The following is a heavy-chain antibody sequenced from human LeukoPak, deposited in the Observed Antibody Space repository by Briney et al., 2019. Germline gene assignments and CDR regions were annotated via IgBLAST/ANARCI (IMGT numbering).Heavy chain of an antibody. D-gene: IGHD5-24*01. CDR3: ARLRSRDGYNFDY. CDR1: GGSISSRSYY. V-gene: IGHV4-39*01. J-gene: IGHJ4*02. CDR2: IYYTDST. Sequence: SETLSLTCTVSGGSISSRSYYWGWIRQPPGKGLEWIASIYYTDSTSYNPSLKSRVTISVDTSKNQFSLKRSSVTAADTAVYYCARLRSRDGYNFDYWGQGTLVTVSS.